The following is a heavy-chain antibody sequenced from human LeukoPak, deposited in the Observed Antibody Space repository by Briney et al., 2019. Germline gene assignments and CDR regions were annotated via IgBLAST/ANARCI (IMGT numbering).Heavy chain of an antibody. CDR2: ISSSGSTI. CDR1: GFTFSSYE. D-gene: IGHD2-15*01. Sequence: PGGSLRLSCAASGFTFSSYEMNWVRQAPGKGLEWVSYISSSGSTIYYADSVKGRFTISRDNAKNSLYLQMNSLRAEDRAVYYCARKDSSYYYYGMDVWGQGTTVTVSS. J-gene: IGHJ6*02. V-gene: IGHV3-48*03. CDR3: ARKDSSYYYYGMDV.